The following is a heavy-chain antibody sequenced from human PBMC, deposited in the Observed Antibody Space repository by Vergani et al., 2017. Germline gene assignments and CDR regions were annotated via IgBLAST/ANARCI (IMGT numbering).Heavy chain of an antibody. CDR3: AKGTYDYVWGSYRAMGYYTDV. D-gene: IGHD3-16*02. V-gene: IGHV3-23*01. J-gene: IGHJ6*03. CDR2: ISGSGGST. CDR1: GFTFSSYA. Sequence: EVQLLESGGGLVQPGGSLRLSCAASGFTFSSYAMSWVRQAPGKGLEWVSAISGSGGSTYYADSVKGRFTISRDNSKNTLYLQMNSLRAEDSAVYYCAKGTYDYVWGSYRAMGYYTDVWGKGTTVTVSS.